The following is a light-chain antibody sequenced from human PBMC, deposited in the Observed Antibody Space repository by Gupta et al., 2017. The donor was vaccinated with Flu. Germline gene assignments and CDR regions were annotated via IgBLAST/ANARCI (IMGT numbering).Light chain of an antibody. Sequence: VTISCSASSAYIGSNYVYWYQQLPGTAPNLLIYRSNQRPSGVPDRFSGSKSGTSASLAISGLRAEEEGNYYCGAWEDSLGGSWVFGGGTKLTVL. V-gene: IGLV1-47*01. CDR1: SAYIGSNY. CDR3: GAWEDSLGGSWV. J-gene: IGLJ3*02. CDR2: RSN.